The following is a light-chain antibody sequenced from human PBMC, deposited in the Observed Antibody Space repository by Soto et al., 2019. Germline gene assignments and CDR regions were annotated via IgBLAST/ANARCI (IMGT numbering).Light chain of an antibody. V-gene: IGKV3D-20*01. CDR2: DAS. CDR1: QSVSIK. J-gene: IGKJ5*01. CDR3: QQYGSSLPIT. Sequence: EIVMTQSPATLSVSPGERATLSCRASQSVSIKLAWYQQKPGLAPRLLIYDASSRATGIPDRFSGSGSGTDFTLTISRLEPEDFAVYYCQQYGSSLPITFGQGTRLEIK.